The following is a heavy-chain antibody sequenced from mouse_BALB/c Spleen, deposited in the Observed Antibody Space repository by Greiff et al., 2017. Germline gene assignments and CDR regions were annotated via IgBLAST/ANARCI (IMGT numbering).Heavy chain of an antibody. CDR3: ARALLRLNYFDY. CDR1: GFSLTSYG. Sequence: VKLMESGPGLVAPSQSLSITCTVSGFSLTSYGVHWVRQPPGKGLEWLGVIWAGGSTNYNSALMSRLSISKDNSKSQVFLKMNSLQTDDTAMYYCARALLRLNYFDYWGQGTTLTVSS. D-gene: IGHD1-2*01. J-gene: IGHJ2*01. V-gene: IGHV2-9*02. CDR2: IWAGGST.